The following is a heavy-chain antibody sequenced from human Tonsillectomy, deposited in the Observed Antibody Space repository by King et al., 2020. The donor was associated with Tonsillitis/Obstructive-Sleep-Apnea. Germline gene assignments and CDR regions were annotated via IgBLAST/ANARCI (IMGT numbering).Heavy chain of an antibody. CDR2: FEPEDGEK. J-gene: IGHJ5*02. V-gene: IGHV1-24*01. CDR3: ATVPASLFLDWFSPGFSS. Sequence: QLVQSGAEVKKPGASVKVSCKVSGYTLTELFIHWVRQAPGKGLEWMGTFEPEDGEKIYAQKFKGRVTMTEDTSADTAYMELSSLRSEDTAVYYCATVPASLFLDWFSPGFSSWGQGSLVSVSS. CDR1: GYTLTELF. D-gene: IGHD3/OR15-3a*01.